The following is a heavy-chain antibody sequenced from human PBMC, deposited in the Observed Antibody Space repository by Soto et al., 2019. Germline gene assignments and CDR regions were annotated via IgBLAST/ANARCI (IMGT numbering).Heavy chain of an antibody. J-gene: IGHJ4*02. CDR1: GYTFTSYA. V-gene: IGHV1-3*01. CDR2: INAGNGNT. D-gene: IGHD5-12*01. Sequence: EASVKVSCKASGYTFTSYAMHWVRQAPGQRLEWMGWINAGNGNTKYSQKFQGRFTISRDNAKNSLYLQMNSLRAEDTAVYYCARDHIAPTILFDSWGQGTLVTVSS. CDR3: ARDHIAPTILFDS.